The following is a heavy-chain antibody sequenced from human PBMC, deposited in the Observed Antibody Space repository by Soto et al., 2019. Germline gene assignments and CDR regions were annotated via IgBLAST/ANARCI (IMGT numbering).Heavy chain of an antibody. CDR2: ISYDGSNK. Sequence: QVQLVESGGGVVQPGRSLRLSCAASGFTFSSYGMHWVRQAPGKGLEWVAVISYDGSNKYYADSVKGRFTISRDNSKNTLNLQMNSLRAEDTAVYYCAKEVWSGTMDVWGQGTKVIVSS. J-gene: IGHJ6*02. D-gene: IGHD3-3*01. CDR3: AKEVWSGTMDV. CDR1: GFTFSSYG. V-gene: IGHV3-30*18.